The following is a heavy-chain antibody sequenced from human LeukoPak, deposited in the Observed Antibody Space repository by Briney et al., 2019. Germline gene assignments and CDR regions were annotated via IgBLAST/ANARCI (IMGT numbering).Heavy chain of an antibody. CDR3: ARDPAGHGRYFDY. D-gene: IGHD1-14*01. J-gene: IGHJ4*02. CDR2: IHTSGTT. Sequence: SSETLSLTCTVSGGSINGYFCTWLRQSAGAGLECIGRIHTSGTTYYNPSLKSRVSMSVDTSNNKFSLRLNSVTAADTAVYYCARDPAGHGRYFDYWGQGALATVSS. V-gene: IGHV4-4*07. CDR1: GGSINGYF.